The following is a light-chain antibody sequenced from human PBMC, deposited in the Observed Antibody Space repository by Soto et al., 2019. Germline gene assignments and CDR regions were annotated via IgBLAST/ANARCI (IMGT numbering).Light chain of an antibody. CDR2: GAS. CDR3: QQSYYNPT. V-gene: IGKV3-15*01. Sequence: EIILTQSPATVSVSPGETATLSCRASQSVSSNLAWYQQKRGQAPRLLIYGASTRDTGIPARFSGSGSGTDFTLTISSLQHEDFATYYCQQSYYNPTFGQGTKVDIK. CDR1: QSVSSN. J-gene: IGKJ1*01.